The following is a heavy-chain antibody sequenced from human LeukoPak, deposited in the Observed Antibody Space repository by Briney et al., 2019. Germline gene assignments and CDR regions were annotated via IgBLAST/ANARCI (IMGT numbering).Heavy chain of an antibody. CDR2: IYYSGST. CDR1: GGSISSYY. CDR3: ARAGGYLPLYYFDY. D-gene: IGHD3-16*01. V-gene: IGHV4-59*01. Sequence: SETLSLTCTVSGGSISSYYWSWIRQPPGKGLEWIGYIYYSGSTNYNPSLKSRVTISVDTSKNQFSLKLSSVTAADTAVYYCARAGGYLPLYYFDYWGQGTLVTVPS. J-gene: IGHJ4*02.